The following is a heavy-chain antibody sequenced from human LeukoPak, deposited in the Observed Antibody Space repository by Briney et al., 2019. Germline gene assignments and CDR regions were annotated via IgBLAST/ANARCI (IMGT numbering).Heavy chain of an antibody. V-gene: IGHV4-39*02. CDR3: ARDLGNNWFDP. CDR1: GGSIISDRYY. J-gene: IGHJ5*02. Sequence: PSETLSLTCTVSGGSIISDRYYWGWIRQPPGKRPEWIGSRYFSGDPYYNPSLNSRVTISVDTSKNQFSLKLSSVTAADTAVYYCARDLGNNWFDPWGQGMLVTVSS. CDR2: RYFSGDP.